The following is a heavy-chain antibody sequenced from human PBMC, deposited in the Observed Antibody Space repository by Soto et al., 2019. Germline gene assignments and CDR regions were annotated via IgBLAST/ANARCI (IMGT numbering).Heavy chain of an antibody. J-gene: IGHJ4*02. CDR2: ISSTSNTI. CDR3: ARDRGCSGGICYRDLDY. V-gene: IGHV3-48*01. CDR1: GFTFSSYS. Sequence: PGGSLRLSCAASGFTFSSYSMSWVRQAPGKGLEWVSYISSTSNTIYYADSVKGRFTISRDNAKNSLYLHMNSLSAEDTAVYYCARDRGCSGGICYRDLDYWGQGNLVTVSS. D-gene: IGHD2-15*01.